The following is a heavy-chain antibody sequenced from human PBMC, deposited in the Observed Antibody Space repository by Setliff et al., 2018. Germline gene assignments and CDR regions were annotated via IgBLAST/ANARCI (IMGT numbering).Heavy chain of an antibody. D-gene: IGHD3-22*01. V-gene: IGHV1-69*13. CDR1: GGTFSSYA. J-gene: IGHJ3*02. CDR3: ARESNYYDSSGSDDAFDI. Sequence: SVKVSCKASGGTFSSYAISWVRQAPGQGLEWMGGIIPIFGTANYAQKFQGRVTITADESTSTAYMELSSLRSEDTAVYYCARESNYYDSSGSDDAFDIWGQGTMVTVS. CDR2: IIPIFGTA.